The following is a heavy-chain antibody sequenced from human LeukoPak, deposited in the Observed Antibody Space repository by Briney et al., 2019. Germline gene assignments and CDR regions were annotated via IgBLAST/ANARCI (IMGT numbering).Heavy chain of an antibody. Sequence: SETLSLTCTVSGGPISSSSYYWGWIGQPPGKGLEWIGSIYYSGSTYYNPSLKSRVTISVDTSKNQFSLKLRSVTAADTAVYYCARPRTRLAWFDPWGQGTLVTVSS. V-gene: IGHV4-39*01. CDR1: GGPISSSSYY. CDR2: IYYSGST. D-gene: IGHD6-19*01. CDR3: ARPRTRLAWFDP. J-gene: IGHJ5*02.